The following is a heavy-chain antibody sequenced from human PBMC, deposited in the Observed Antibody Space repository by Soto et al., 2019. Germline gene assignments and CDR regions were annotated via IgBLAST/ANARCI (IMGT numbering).Heavy chain of an antibody. Sequence: GESLKISCKGSGYSFAGYWITWVRQKPGKGLEWMGRIDPSDSYTNYSPSFQGHVTISADKSISTAYLQWSSLKASDTAMYYCARQSSYYYDSSGYSGYYGMDVWGQGTTVTVSS. D-gene: IGHD3-22*01. V-gene: IGHV5-10-1*01. J-gene: IGHJ6*02. CDR1: GYSFAGYW. CDR3: ARQSSYYYDSSGYSGYYGMDV. CDR2: IDPSDSYT.